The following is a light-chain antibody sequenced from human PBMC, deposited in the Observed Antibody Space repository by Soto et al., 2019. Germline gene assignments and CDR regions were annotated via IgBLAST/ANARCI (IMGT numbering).Light chain of an antibody. Sequence: DIHMTQSPSSLSASVGDTVTISCRASQNIDMYLNWYLRKKGKAPRVLISGASSLQSGVPSRFSGSGSGTECTLTISRLQSEDVEVDYCQQYNNWPRTFGQGTKVDIK. CDR1: QNIDMY. V-gene: IGKV1-39*01. J-gene: IGKJ1*01. CDR3: QQYNNWPRT. CDR2: GAS.